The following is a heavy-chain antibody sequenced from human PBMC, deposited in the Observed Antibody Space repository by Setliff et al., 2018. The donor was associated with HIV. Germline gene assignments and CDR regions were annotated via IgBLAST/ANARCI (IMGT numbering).Heavy chain of an antibody. V-gene: IGHV3-49*04. Sequence: PGGSLRLSCTASGFTFGDYALSWVRQAPGKGLEWVGFIRSKTYGGTTEYAASVKGRFTISRDNSKNTLYLEMSSLRAEDTATYYCTKDPTPVQLWFFSGYYSESWGQGTVVTVSS. CDR3: TKDPTPVQLWFFSGYYSES. CDR1: GFTFGDYA. J-gene: IGHJ4*02. D-gene: IGHD4-17*01. CDR2: IRSKTYGGTT.